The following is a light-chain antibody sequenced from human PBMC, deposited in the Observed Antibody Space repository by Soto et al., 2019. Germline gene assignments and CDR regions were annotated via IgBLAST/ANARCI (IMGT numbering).Light chain of an antibody. CDR2: EVT. J-gene: IGLJ1*01. CDR3: GSITSSTTSV. CDR1: SSDVGGYNY. V-gene: IGLV2-14*01. Sequence: QSALTQPPSVSGSPGQSVTISCTGTSSDVGGYNYVSWYQHHPGKAPKLMIYEVTNRPSGVSNRFSGSKSGNTASLTISGLQTEDEADYYCGSITSSTTSVFGTGTKLTVL.